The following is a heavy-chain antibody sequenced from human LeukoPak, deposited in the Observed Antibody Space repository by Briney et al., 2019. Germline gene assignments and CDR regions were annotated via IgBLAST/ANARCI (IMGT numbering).Heavy chain of an antibody. Sequence: PSETLSLTCTVSGGSISSGSYYWGWIRQPPRKGLEWIGSIYYSGSTYYNPSLKSRVTISVDTSKNQSSLKLISVTAADTAVYYCARQYYYNSGSCRYWGQGALVTVSS. J-gene: IGHJ4*02. D-gene: IGHD3-10*01. CDR2: IYYSGST. V-gene: IGHV4-39*01. CDR1: GGSISSGSYY. CDR3: ARQYYYNSGSCRY.